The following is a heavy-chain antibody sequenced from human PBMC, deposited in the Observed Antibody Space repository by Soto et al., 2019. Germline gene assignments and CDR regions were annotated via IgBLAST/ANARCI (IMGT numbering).Heavy chain of an antibody. Sequence: SETLTLTCAVSGGSISSGGYYWSWIRQPPGKGLEWIGYIYYSGSTNYNPSLKSRVTISVDTSKNQFSLKLSSVTAADTAVYYCARDDVNSYYYYYGMDVWGQGTTVTVSS. V-gene: IGHV4-61*08. CDR3: ARDDVNSYYYYYGMDV. D-gene: IGHD1-20*01. CDR1: GGSISSGGYY. CDR2: IYYSGST. J-gene: IGHJ6*02.